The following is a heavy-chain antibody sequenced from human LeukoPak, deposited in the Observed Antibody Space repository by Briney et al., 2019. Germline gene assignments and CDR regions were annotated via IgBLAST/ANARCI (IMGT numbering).Heavy chain of an antibody. CDR2: IYYSGST. D-gene: IGHD2-15*01. Sequence: SETLSLTCTVSGGSISSYYWSWIRQPPGKGLEWIGYIYYSGSTNYNPSLTSRVTISVDTSKNQFSLMLSSVTAADTAVYYCARGYCSGGSCYFDYYYGMDVWGKGTTVTVSS. CDR3: ARGYCSGGSCYFDYYYGMDV. J-gene: IGHJ6*04. V-gene: IGHV4-59*01. CDR1: GGSISSYY.